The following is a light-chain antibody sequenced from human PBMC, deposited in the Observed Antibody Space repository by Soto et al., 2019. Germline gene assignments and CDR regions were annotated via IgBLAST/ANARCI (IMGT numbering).Light chain of an antibody. CDR1: EDINNN. CDR3: QHFHNLPVT. Sequence: DIQMTQSPSSLSASVGDRVTITCQASEDINNNLNWYQQKPGEAPKLLISDASNLETGVPSRFSGGGSVTHFTFTISSLQPEDIATYYCQHFHNLPVTLGGGTKVEMK. J-gene: IGKJ4*01. CDR2: DAS. V-gene: IGKV1-33*01.